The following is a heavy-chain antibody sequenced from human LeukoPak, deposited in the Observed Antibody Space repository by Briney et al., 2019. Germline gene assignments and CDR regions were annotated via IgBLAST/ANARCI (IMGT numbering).Heavy chain of an antibody. CDR2: IYYSGST. Sequence: SETLSLTCTVSGGSINSYYWNWIRQPPGKGLEWIGYIYYSGSTNYNPSLKSRVTILVDTSKNQFSLKLNSVTAADTAVYYCARRSSSAWYFDYWGQGTLVTVSS. CDR3: ARRSSSAWYFDY. CDR1: GGSINSYY. J-gene: IGHJ4*02. D-gene: IGHD6-19*01. V-gene: IGHV4-59*08.